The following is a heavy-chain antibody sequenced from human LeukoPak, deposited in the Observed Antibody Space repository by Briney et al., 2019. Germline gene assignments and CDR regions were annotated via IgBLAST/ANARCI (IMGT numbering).Heavy chain of an antibody. CDR3: AKSFGPVIAAAGTGAD. V-gene: IGHV3-23*01. D-gene: IGHD6-13*01. Sequence: PGGPLRLSCAVSGFTFSSYAMNWVRQAPGKGLEWVSAISGSGVNTDHADSVKGRFTISRDNPKNTLYLQMNSLRVEDTAVYYCAKSFGPVIAAAGTGADWGQGTLVTVSS. CDR2: ISGSGVNT. CDR1: GFTFSSYA. J-gene: IGHJ4*02.